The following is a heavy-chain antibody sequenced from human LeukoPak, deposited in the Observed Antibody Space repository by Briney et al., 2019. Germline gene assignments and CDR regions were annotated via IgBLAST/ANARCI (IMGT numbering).Heavy chain of an antibody. J-gene: IGHJ4*02. D-gene: IGHD3-10*01. Sequence: GGSLRLSCAASGFTFSSYSMNWVRQAPGKGLEWVSSISSSSSYIYYADSVKGRFTISRDNAKNSLYLQMNSLRAEDTAVYHCARDANYYGSGRTLDYWGQGTLVTVSS. CDR2: ISSSSSYI. CDR1: GFTFSSYS. V-gene: IGHV3-21*01. CDR3: ARDANYYGSGRTLDY.